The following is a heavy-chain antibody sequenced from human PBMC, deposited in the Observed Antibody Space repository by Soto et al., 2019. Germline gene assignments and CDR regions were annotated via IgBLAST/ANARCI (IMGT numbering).Heavy chain of an antibody. CDR1: GFTFSSYG. V-gene: IGHV3-33*01. CDR2: IWYDGSNK. CDR3: ARKGYYDSSGYAFDY. J-gene: IGHJ4*02. D-gene: IGHD3-22*01. Sequence: SLRLSCAASGFTFSSYGMHWVRQAPGKGLEWVAVIWYDGSNKYYADSVKGRFTISRDNSKNTLYLQMNSLRAEDTAVYYCARKGYYDSSGYAFDYWGQGTLVTVSS.